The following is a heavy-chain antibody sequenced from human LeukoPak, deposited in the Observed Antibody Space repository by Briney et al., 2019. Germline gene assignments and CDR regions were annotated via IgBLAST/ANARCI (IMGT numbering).Heavy chain of an antibody. CDR1: GFTFSSYG. CDR3: ARDGPGYYDSSGYYDY. CDR2: IKQDGSEK. V-gene: IGHV3-7*01. Sequence: GGSLRLSCAASGFTFSSYGMHWVRQAPGKGLEWVANIKQDGSEKYYVDSVKGRITISRDNAKNSLYLQMNSLRAEDTAVYYCARDGPGYYDSSGYYDYWGQGTLVTVSS. J-gene: IGHJ4*02. D-gene: IGHD3-22*01.